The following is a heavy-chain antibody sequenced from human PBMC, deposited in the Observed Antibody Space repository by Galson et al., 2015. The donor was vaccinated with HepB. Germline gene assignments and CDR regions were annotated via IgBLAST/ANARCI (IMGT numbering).Heavy chain of an antibody. CDR3: ARIPGYCSGGSCSLFDY. D-gene: IGHD2-15*01. CDR2: INPNSGGT. Sequence: SVKVSCKASGYTFTGYYLHWVRQAPGQVLEWMGWINPNSGGTNYAQKFQGRVTMTRDTSINTAYMELSRLRSDDTAVYYCARIPGYCSGGSCSLFDYWGQGTLVTVSS. V-gene: IGHV1-2*02. CDR1: GYTFTGYY. J-gene: IGHJ4*02.